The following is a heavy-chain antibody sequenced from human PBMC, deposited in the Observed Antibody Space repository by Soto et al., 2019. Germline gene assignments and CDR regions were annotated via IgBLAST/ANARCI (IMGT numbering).Heavy chain of an antibody. CDR2: ISGSVCST. CDR3: ANRRNTYYYDSSGPIEPGVFEY. CDR1: LFTFSSYA. V-gene: IGHV3-23*01. J-gene: IGHJ4*02. D-gene: IGHD3-22*01. Sequence: PVRSLRLSCSASLFTFSSYAMSWVLQSPFKLLEFFSAISGSVCSTYYADSVKGRFTISRDNSKNTLYLQMNSLRAEDTAVYYCANRRNTYYYDSSGPIEPGVFEYWGQGTLVTVSS.